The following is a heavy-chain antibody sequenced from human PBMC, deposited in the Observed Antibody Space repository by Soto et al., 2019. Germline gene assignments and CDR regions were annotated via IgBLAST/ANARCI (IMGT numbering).Heavy chain of an antibody. D-gene: IGHD3-3*01. CDR1: GFSFRTTW. J-gene: IGHJ4*02. CDR3: STGSPFRASGFDY. CDR2: IKSKSAGETR. V-gene: IGHV3-15*05. Sequence: EVQLVESGGGLVKPGVSLRLTCAASGFSFRTTWMAWVRQAPGKGLEWVGRIKSKSAGETRDYADPVKGRFTISRDDSKDTIYIHKDSLETWDTAVYYCSTGSPFRASGFDYWGQGTLVTGSS.